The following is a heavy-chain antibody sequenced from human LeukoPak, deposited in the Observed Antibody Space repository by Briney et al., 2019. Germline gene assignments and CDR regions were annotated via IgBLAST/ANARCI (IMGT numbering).Heavy chain of an antibody. J-gene: IGHJ4*02. Sequence: GRSLRLSCAASGFTFSSYGMHRVRQAPGKGLEWVAVIWYDGSNKYYADSVKGRFTISRDNSKNTLYLQMNSLRAEDTAVYYCARESLGYCSGGSCPSFDYWGQGTLVTVSS. CDR3: ARESLGYCSGGSCPSFDY. CDR1: GFTFSSYG. CDR2: IWYDGSNK. D-gene: IGHD2-15*01. V-gene: IGHV3-33*01.